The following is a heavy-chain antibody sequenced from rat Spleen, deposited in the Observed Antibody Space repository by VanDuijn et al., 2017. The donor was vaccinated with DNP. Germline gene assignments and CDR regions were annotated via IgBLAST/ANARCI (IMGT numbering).Heavy chain of an antibody. CDR3: SSGGPNMGQGNWFAY. CDR1: GFSFRSNW. Sequence: EVQLVESGGGSVQPGSPLKLSCAASGFSFRSNWLNWIRQAPGQGLEWVASITPDGSTTYYPDTVKGRFMISKDDARNNGYLQMNNLRYEDTAMYYCSSGGPNMGQGNWFAYWGQGTLVTVSS. J-gene: IGHJ3*01. CDR2: ITPDGSTT. D-gene: IGHD1-7*01. V-gene: IGHV5-35*01.